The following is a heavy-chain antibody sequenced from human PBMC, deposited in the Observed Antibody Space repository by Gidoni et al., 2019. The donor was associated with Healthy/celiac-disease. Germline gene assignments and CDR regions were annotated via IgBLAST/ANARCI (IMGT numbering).Heavy chain of an antibody. CDR2: ISYDGSNK. Sequence: QVQLVESGGGVVQPGRSLRLSGAAAGFTFSRYAMHRVRQAPGKGLEWVAVISYDGSNKYYADSVKGRFTISRDNSENTLYLQMNSLRAEDTAVYYCARGGYDILTGYSQRGHDAFDIWGQGTMVTVSS. D-gene: IGHD3-9*01. J-gene: IGHJ3*02. CDR3: ARGGYDILTGYSQRGHDAFDI. V-gene: IGHV3-30*01. CDR1: GFTFSRYA.